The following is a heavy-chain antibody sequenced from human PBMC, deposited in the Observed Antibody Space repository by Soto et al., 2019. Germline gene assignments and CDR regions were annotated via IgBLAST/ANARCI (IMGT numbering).Heavy chain of an antibody. CDR2: ISGSGGST. J-gene: IGHJ5*02. CDR1: GFTFSSYA. D-gene: IGHD5-12*01. V-gene: IGHV3-23*01. CDR3: AKPSYGGPLVKADNWFDP. Sequence: PGGSLRLSCAASGFTFSSYAMSWVRQAPGKGLEWVSAISGSGGSTYYADSVKGRFTISRDNSKNTLYLQMNSLRAEDTAVYYCAKPSYGGPLVKADNWFDPWGQGTLVTVSS.